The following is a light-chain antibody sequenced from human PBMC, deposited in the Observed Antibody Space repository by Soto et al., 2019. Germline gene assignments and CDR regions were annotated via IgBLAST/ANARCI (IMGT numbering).Light chain of an antibody. CDR2: GNN. V-gene: IGLV1-40*01. CDR1: TSNIGAGYD. J-gene: IGLJ3*02. CDR3: QSYDNSLGGWV. Sequence: QSAMTQPPSVSGAPGQRVTLSCTGSTSNIGAGYDVHWYQQLPGTAPKLLIYGNNNRPSGVPDRFSGSKSGTSASLAITGLQAEDEADYYCQSYDNSLGGWVFGGGTKVTVL.